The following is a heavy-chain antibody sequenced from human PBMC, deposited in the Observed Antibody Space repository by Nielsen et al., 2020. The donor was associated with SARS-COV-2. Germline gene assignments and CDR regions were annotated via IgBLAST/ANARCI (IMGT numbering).Heavy chain of an antibody. CDR2: INPNSGGT. J-gene: IGHJ6*02. Sequence: ASVKVSCKASGYTFTGYYMHWVRQAPGQGLEWMGWINPNSGGTNYAQKFQGRVTMTRDTSISTAYMELSRLRSDDTAVYYCARGHVRLLGWLYYYGMDVWGQGTTVIVSS. CDR3: ARGHVRLLGWLYYYGMDV. D-gene: IGHD3/OR15-3a*01. V-gene: IGHV1-2*02. CDR1: GYTFTGYY.